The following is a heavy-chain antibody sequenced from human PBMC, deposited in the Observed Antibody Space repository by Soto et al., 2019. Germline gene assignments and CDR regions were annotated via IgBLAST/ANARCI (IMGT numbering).Heavy chain of an antibody. Sequence: EVHLLESGGGLVHPGGSLRLSCAASGFTFTIYAMSWVRQAPGKGLEWVSTIGGSGGGTSYADIVRGRFTISRDNSQNTLYLQMNSLRAEDTAVYYCAKDAPGSGWLSDYWGQGTLVTVSS. CDR1: GFTFTIYA. D-gene: IGHD3-22*01. J-gene: IGHJ4*02. V-gene: IGHV3-23*01. CDR2: IGGSGGGT. CDR3: AKDAPGSGWLSDY.